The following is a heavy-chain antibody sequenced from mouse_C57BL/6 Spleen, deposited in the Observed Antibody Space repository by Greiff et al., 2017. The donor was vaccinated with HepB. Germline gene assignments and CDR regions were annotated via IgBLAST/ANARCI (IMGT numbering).Heavy chain of an antibody. V-gene: IGHV1-69*01. CDR2: IDPSDSYT. D-gene: IGHD4-1*02. J-gene: IGHJ4*01. CDR1: GYTFTSYW. Sequence: QVQLQQPGAELVMPGASVKLSCKASGYTFTSYWMHWVKQRPGQGLEWIGEIDPSDSYTNYNQKFKGKSTLTVDKSSSTAYMQLSRLTSEDSAVYYCAKEKTNWGYAMDYWGQGTSVTVSS. CDR3: AKEKTNWGYAMDY.